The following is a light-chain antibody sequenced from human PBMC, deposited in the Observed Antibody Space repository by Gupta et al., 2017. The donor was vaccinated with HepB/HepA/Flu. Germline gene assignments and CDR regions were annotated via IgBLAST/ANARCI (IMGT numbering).Light chain of an antibody. CDR3: QQYYSTPCS. CDR2: WAS. CDR1: QSVLYSSNNKNY. J-gene: IGKJ2*04. V-gene: IGKV4-1*01. Sequence: VMTQSPDSLAVSLGERATINCKSSQSVLYSSNNKNYLAWYQQKPGQPPKLLIYWASTRESGVPDRFSGSGSGTDFTLTISSLQAEDEAVYYFQQYYSTPCSFGQGTKLEIK.